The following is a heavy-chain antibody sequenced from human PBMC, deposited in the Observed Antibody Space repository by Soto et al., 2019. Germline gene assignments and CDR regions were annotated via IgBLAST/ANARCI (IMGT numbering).Heavy chain of an antibody. CDR3: ASASGSWYYYYYGMDV. CDR2: IYYSGST. CDR1: GGSISSYY. Sequence: QVQLQESGPGLVKPSETLSLTCTVSGGSISSYYWSWIRQPPGKGLEWIGYIYYSGSTNYNPSLTRRVTISVDPSNHPCPRKLSSVTAADTAVYYCASASGSWYYYYYGMDVWGQGTTVTVSS. V-gene: IGHV4-59*01. D-gene: IGHD6-13*01. J-gene: IGHJ6*02.